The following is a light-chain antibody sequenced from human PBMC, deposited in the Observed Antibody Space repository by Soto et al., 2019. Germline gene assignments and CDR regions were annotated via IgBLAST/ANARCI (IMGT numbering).Light chain of an antibody. Sequence: DIQMTQSPSTLSASVGDRVTITCRASQSISRWLAWYQQQPGKAPKLLIYEASRLESGVPSRFSGSGSGTESTLTISSLQPDDFATYFCQQYNEYSAWTFGQGTKVDIK. CDR1: QSISRW. CDR3: QQYNEYSAWT. J-gene: IGKJ1*01. V-gene: IGKV1-5*03. CDR2: EAS.